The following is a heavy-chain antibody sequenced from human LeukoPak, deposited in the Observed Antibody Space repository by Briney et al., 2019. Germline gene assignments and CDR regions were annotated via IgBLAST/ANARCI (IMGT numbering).Heavy chain of an antibody. CDR1: GYTFTGYY. CDR3: ARDQWITIFGVDTPDY. V-gene: IGHV1-2*02. D-gene: IGHD3-3*01. Sequence: ASVKVSCKASGYTFTGYYMHWVRQAPGQGLEWMGWINPNRGGTNYAQKFQGRVTMTRDTSISTAYMELSRLRSDDTAVYYCARDQWITIFGVDTPDYWGQGTLVTVSS. CDR2: INPNRGGT. J-gene: IGHJ4*02.